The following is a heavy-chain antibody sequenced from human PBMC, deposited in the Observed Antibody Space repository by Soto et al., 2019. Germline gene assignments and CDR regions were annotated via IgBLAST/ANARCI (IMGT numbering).Heavy chain of an antibody. CDR1: GFTFSSYG. V-gene: IGHV3-30*18. CDR3: AKDHKYCSGGSCYGLFDY. J-gene: IGHJ4*02. Sequence: HPGGSLRLSCAASGFTFSSYGMHWVRQAPGKGREWVAVISYDGSNKYYADSVKGQFTISRDNSKNTLYLQMNSLRAEDTAVYYCAKDHKYCSGGSCYGLFDYWGQGTLVTVSS. CDR2: ISYDGSNK. D-gene: IGHD2-15*01.